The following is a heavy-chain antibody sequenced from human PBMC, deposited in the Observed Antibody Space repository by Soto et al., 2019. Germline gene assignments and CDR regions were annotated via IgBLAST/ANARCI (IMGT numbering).Heavy chain of an antibody. CDR3: ARDATRITMIVAQLDY. D-gene: IGHD3-22*01. V-gene: IGHV3-30-3*01. CDR2: ISYDGSNK. CDR1: GFTFSSYA. J-gene: IGHJ4*02. Sequence: QVQLVESGGGVVQPGRSLRLSCAASGFTFSSYAMHWVRQAPGKGLEWVAVISYDGSNKYYADSVKGRFTISRDNSKNPLYLQMNSLRAEDTAVYYCARDATRITMIVAQLDYWGQGTLVTVSS.